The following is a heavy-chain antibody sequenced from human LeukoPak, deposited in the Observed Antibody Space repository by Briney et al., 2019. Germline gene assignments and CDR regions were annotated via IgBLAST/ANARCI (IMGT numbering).Heavy chain of an antibody. J-gene: IGHJ5*02. D-gene: IGHD2-2*01. CDR3: ASGIVVVPAATSVGWFDP. Sequence: ASVKVSCKASGYTFTSYGISWVRQAPGQGLEWMGWISAYNGNTNYAQKLQGRVTMTTDTSTSTAYMELRSLRSDDTAVYYCASGIVVVPAATSVGWFDPWGQGTLVTVSS. CDR1: GYTFTSYG. V-gene: IGHV1-18*01. CDR2: ISAYNGNT.